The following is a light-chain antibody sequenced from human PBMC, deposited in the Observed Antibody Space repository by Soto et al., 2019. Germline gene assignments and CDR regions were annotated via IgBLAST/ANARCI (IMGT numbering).Light chain of an antibody. CDR1: QTISSW. CDR3: QQYNTLSGT. Sequence: DIQMTQSPSTLSGSVGYRFTITCRASQTISSWLSWYQQKPGKAPKLLIYKASTLKSGVPSRFSGSGSGTEFTLTISSLQPDDFASYYCQQYNTLSGTFGQGTTGDI. J-gene: IGKJ1*01. V-gene: IGKV1-5*03. CDR2: KAS.